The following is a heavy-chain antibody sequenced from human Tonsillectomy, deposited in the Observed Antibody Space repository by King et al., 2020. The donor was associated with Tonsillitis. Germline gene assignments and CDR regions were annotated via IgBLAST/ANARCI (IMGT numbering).Heavy chain of an antibody. J-gene: IGHJ6*03. D-gene: IGHD3-3*01. Sequence: VQLVESGGGLVQPGGSLRLSCAASGFTFSSFAMTWVRQAPGKGLEWVSRISDSAGATYYADSGNCRFTISRDNSKNTLYRQVNGLRADDTAVSYWAKLLRSGYHLYYMDVWGKGTTVTVSS. CDR1: GFTFSSFA. CDR3: AKLLRSGYHLYYMDV. CDR2: ISDSAGAT. V-gene: IGHV3-23*04.